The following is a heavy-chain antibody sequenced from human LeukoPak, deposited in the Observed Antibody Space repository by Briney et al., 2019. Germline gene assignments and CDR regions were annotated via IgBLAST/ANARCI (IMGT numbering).Heavy chain of an antibody. J-gene: IGHJ4*02. CDR1: GYTFTSYA. Sequence: WASVKVSCKASGYTFTSYAMHWVRQAPGQRLEWMGWINAGNGNTKYSQKFQGRVTITRDTSASTAYMELSSLRSEDTAVYYCARSIMVYAPYDYWDQGTLVTVSS. D-gene: IGHD2-8*01. CDR3: ARSIMVYAPYDY. CDR2: INAGNGNT. V-gene: IGHV1-3*01.